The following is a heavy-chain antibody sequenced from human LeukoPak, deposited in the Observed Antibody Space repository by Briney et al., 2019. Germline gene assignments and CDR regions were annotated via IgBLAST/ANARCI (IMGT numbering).Heavy chain of an antibody. J-gene: IGHJ5*02. Sequence: ASVKVSCKASGYTFTGYYMHWVRQAPGQGLEWMGWINPNSGGTNYAQKFQGRVTMTRDTSIRTVNMELSRLTSDDTAVYYCARESSGWQYNWFDPWGQGTLVTVSS. CDR2: INPNSGGT. CDR1: GYTFTGYY. CDR3: ARESSGWQYNWFDP. D-gene: IGHD6-19*01. V-gene: IGHV1-2*02.